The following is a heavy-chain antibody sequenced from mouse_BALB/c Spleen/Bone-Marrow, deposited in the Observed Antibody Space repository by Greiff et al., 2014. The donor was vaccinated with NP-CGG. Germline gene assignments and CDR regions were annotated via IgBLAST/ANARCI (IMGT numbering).Heavy chain of an antibody. CDR2: IHYSGTT. J-gene: IGHJ4*01. CDR3: ARFAGTPYTMDY. CDR1: GYSITSYYS. D-gene: IGHD4-1*01. V-gene: IGHV3-1*02. Sequence: VQLQQSGPDLVKPSQSLSLTCTVTGYSITSYYSWHWIRQSPGNKLEWMGYIHYSGTTVYNPSLKSRISITRDTSNNQFFLQLNSVTTEDTATYYCARFAGTPYTMDYWGQGTSVTVPS.